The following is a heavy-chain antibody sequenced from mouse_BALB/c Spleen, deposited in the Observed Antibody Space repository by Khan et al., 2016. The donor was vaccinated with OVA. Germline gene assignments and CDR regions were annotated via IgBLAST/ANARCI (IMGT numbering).Heavy chain of an antibody. CDR2: IWSGGST. V-gene: IGHV2-2*01. D-gene: IGHD2-14*01. Sequence: VQLQESGPGLVQPSQSLSITCTVSGFSLTTYGVHWVRQSPGKSLEWLGVIWSGGSTEYNAPFISRLSISTDNSKSQVFFKMNSLQADDTAMYYCARKSYMYDFTYWGQGTLVTVSA. CDR3: ARKSYMYDFTY. J-gene: IGHJ3*01. CDR1: GFSLTTYG.